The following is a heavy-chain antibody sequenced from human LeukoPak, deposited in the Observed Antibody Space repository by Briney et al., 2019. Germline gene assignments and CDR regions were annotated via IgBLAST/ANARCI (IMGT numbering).Heavy chain of an antibody. CDR1: GYSFTSYW. D-gene: IGHD6-13*01. V-gene: IGHV5-51*01. CDR2: IYPGDSDT. J-gene: IGHJ4*02. Sequence: GESLKISCKGYGYSFTSYWIGWVRQMPGKGLEWMGIIYPGDSDTRYSPSFQGQVTISADKSISTAYPHWSSLKASDTAMYYCAKLGAYSSSWYGFFDYWGQGTLVTVSS. CDR3: AKLGAYSSSWYGFFDY.